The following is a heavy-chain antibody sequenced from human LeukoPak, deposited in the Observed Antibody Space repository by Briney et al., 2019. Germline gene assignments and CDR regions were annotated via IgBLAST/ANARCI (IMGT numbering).Heavy chain of an antibody. CDR1: GGSISSYY. D-gene: IGHD6-6*01. Sequence: SETLSLTCTVSGGSISSYYWSWIRQSPGKGLEWIGYIYYSGSTNYNPSLKSRVTISVDTSKNQFSLKLSSVTAADTAVYYCARDKYSRDAFDIWGQGTMVTVSS. V-gene: IGHV4-59*01. CDR2: IYYSGST. CDR3: ARDKYSRDAFDI. J-gene: IGHJ3*02.